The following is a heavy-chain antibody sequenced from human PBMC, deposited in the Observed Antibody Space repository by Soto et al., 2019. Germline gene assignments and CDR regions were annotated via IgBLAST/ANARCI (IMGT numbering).Heavy chain of an antibody. CDR1: GFSISNYG. CDR2: ISSDGSKR. CDR3: PKGGPTVVTPFDH. Sequence: PGGSLRLSCAASGFSISNYGMHWVRQVPGKGLEWVTFISSDGSKRYYIDSVKGRFIISRDKSWNTLYLQMNSLRVDDTAVYFCPKGGPTVVTPFDHWGQGTLVTVSS. D-gene: IGHD2-21*02. J-gene: IGHJ4*02. V-gene: IGHV3-30*18.